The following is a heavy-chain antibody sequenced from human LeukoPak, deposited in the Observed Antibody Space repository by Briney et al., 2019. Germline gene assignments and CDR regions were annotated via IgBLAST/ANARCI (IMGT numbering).Heavy chain of an antibody. CDR3: ARARGGPAYYFDY. CDR2: IIPIFGAP. D-gene: IGHD3-10*01. V-gene: IGHV1-69*05. CDR1: GGTFNTYG. J-gene: IGHJ4*02. Sequence: ASVKVSCKASGGTFNTYGFSWVRQAPGRGLEWLAMIIPIFGAPNCAQKFQGRVTITTDESASTAYMELSSLTSDDSAVYYCARARGGPAYYFDYWGQGTLVTVSS.